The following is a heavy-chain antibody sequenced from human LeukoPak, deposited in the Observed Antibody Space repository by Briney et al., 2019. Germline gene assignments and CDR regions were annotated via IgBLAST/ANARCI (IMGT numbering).Heavy chain of an antibody. Sequence: SETLSLTCAVYGGSFSGYYWSWIRQPPGKGLEWIGEMNHSGSTNYNPSLKSRVTISVDTSKNQFSLKLCSVTAADTAVYYCELFVVVVPAANYRRGVVDNTADYWGQGTLVTVSS. CDR1: GGSFSGYY. D-gene: IGHD2-2*01. J-gene: IGHJ4*02. CDR2: MNHSGST. V-gene: IGHV4-34*01. CDR3: ELFVVVVPAANYRRGVVDNTADY.